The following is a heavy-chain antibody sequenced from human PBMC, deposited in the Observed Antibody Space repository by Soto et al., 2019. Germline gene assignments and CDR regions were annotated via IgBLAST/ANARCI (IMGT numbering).Heavy chain of an antibody. Sequence: DVQVVETGGDLIQPGGSLRLSCAASGFSISIYMSWVRQAPGKGLEWVSTLSDRGTSHYADSVTGRFSVSRDNSKNTLYLQMNGLRVDDTAIYYCAGDYASGAYDFRGQGTQVTVSS. CDR1: GFSISIY. CDR3: AGDYASGAYDF. V-gene: IGHV3-53*02. D-gene: IGHD5-12*01. J-gene: IGHJ4*02. CDR2: LSDRGTS.